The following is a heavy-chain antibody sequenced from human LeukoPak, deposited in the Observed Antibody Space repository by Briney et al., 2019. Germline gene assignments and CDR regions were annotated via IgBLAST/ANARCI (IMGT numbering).Heavy chain of an antibody. CDR2: ISGSGGST. J-gene: IGHJ3*02. D-gene: IGHD3-10*01. Sequence: GGSLRLSCAASGFTFSSYAMSWVRQAPGKGLEWVSAISGSGGSTYYADSVKGRFTISRDNSKNTLYLQMNSLRAEDTAVYYCAKAGYDSGSYYNSDAFDIWGQGTMVTVSS. CDR3: AKAGYDSGSYYNSDAFDI. V-gene: IGHV3-23*01. CDR1: GFTFSSYA.